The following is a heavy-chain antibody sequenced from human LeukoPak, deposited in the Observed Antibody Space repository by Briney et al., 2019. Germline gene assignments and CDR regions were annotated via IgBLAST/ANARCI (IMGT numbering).Heavy chain of an antibody. CDR3: AADLLGPGSGSHALDY. D-gene: IGHD1-26*01. CDR2: IVVGSGNT. V-gene: IGHV1-58*02. Sequence: TSVKVSCKASGFTFTSSAMQWVRQPRGQRLEWIGWIVVGSGNTNYAQKFQERVTITRDMSTSTAYMELSSLRSEDTAVYYCAADLLGPGSGSHALDYWGQGTLVTVSS. CDR1: GFTFTSSA. J-gene: IGHJ4*02.